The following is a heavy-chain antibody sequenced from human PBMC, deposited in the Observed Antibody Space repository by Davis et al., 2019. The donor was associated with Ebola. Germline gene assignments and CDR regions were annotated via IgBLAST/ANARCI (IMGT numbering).Heavy chain of an antibody. J-gene: IGHJ6*02. CDR3: ARGSDGGFYYYGMDV. CDR1: GFTFDDYA. D-gene: IGHD2-21*02. CDR2: ISGDGGST. Sequence: GGSLRLSCAASGFTFDDYAMHWVRQAPGKGLEWVSLISGDGGSTYYADSVKGRFTISRDNAKNSLYLQMNSLRAEDTAVYYCARGSDGGFYYYGMDVWGQGTTVTVSS. V-gene: IGHV3-43*02.